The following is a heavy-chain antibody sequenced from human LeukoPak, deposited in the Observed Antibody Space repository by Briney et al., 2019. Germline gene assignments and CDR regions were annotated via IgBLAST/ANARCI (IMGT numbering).Heavy chain of an antibody. CDR2: INPNSGGT. CDR1: GYTFTGYY. Sequence: ASVKVSCKASGYTFTGYYMHWVRQAPGQGLEWMGWINPNSGGTNYAQKFQGWVTMTRDTSISTAYMELSRLRSDDTAVYYCARDEGYSGYDSLDYWGQGTLVTVSS. J-gene: IGHJ4*02. CDR3: ARDEGYSGYDSLDY. V-gene: IGHV1-2*04. D-gene: IGHD5-12*01.